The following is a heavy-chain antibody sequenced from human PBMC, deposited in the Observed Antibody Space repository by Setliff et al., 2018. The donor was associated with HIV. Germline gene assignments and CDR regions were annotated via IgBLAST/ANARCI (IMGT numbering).Heavy chain of an antibody. CDR1: GGSFRVYY. D-gene: IGHD3-10*01. CDR3: ARGNYYASGLDY. J-gene: IGHJ4*02. Sequence: NPSETLSLTCTVSGGSFRVYYWTWVRQPPGKGLEWIGNMYYGGSTNSNPSLKSRVTMSIDASKNQFSLNLRSVTAADTATYYCARGNYYASGLDYWGQGTLVTVSS. V-gene: IGHV4-59*01. CDR2: MYYGGST.